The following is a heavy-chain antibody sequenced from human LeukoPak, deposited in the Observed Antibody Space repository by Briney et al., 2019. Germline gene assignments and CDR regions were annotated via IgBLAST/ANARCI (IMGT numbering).Heavy chain of an antibody. CDR2: IYYSGST. Sequence: PSETLSLTCAVYGGSFSGYYWSWIRQPPGKGLEWIGSIYYSGSTYYNPSLKSRVTISLDTSKNQFSLKLSSVTAADTAVYYCAREGAYCSGGSCYSFIDYWAQGTLVTVSS. V-gene: IGHV4-34*01. J-gene: IGHJ4*02. CDR3: AREGAYCSGGSCYSFIDY. D-gene: IGHD2-15*01. CDR1: GGSFSGYY.